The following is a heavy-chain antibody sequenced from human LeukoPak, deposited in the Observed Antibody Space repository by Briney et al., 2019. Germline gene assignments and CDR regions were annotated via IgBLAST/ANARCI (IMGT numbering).Heavy chain of an antibody. CDR1: VYTFTGYY. V-gene: IGHV1-2*02. Sequence: ASVNVSCKASVYTFTGYYIHWVRQAPGQGLEWMGWINANSGGTNYAQKFQGRVTMSRDTSITTAYMELSRLRSDDTAVYYCARGEVEMPTTLVTLGYWGQGTLVTVSS. D-gene: IGHD5-24*01. J-gene: IGHJ4*02. CDR3: ARGEVEMPTTLVTLGY. CDR2: INANSGGT.